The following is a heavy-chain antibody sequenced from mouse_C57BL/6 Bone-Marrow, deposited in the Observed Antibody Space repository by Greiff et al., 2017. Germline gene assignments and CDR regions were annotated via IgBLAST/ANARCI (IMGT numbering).Heavy chain of an antibody. CDR3: AREGTTVAMDY. CDR1: GYTFTDYY. J-gene: IGHJ4*01. Sequence: VQLQQSGAELVRPGASVKLSCKASGYTFTDYYINWVKQRPGQGLEWIARIYPGSGNTYYNEKFKGKATLTAEKSSSTAYMQLSSLTSEDSAVYFCAREGTTVAMDYWGQGTSVTVSS. CDR2: IYPGSGNT. V-gene: IGHV1-76*01. D-gene: IGHD1-1*01.